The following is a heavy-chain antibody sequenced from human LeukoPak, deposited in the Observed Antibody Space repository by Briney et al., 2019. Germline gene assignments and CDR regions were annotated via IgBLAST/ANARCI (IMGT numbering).Heavy chain of an antibody. V-gene: IGHV3-53*01. D-gene: IGHD1-26*01. J-gene: IGHJ4*02. CDR2: IYSGGST. Sequence: GGSLRLSCAASGLTVSSNYMSWVRQAPGKGLEWVSVIYSGGSTYYADSVKGRFTISRDNSKNTLYLQMNSLRAEDTAVYYCARVASGSYYYPFDYWGQGTLVTVSS. CDR1: GLTVSSNY. CDR3: ARVASGSYYYPFDY.